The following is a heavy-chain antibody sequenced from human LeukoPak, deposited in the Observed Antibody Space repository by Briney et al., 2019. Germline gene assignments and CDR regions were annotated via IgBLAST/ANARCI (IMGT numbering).Heavy chain of an antibody. CDR2: TYYRSKWYN. CDR3: ARGPYCSSTSCYPNSRYNWFDP. V-gene: IGHV6-1*01. J-gene: IGHJ5*02. Sequence: SQTLSLTCAISGDSVSSNSAAWNWIRQSPSRGLEWLGRTYYRSKWYNDYAVSVKSRITINPDTSKNQFSLKLSSVTAADTAVYYCARGPYCSSTSCYPNSRYNWFDPWGQGTLVTVSS. D-gene: IGHD2-2*01. CDR1: GDSVSSNSAA.